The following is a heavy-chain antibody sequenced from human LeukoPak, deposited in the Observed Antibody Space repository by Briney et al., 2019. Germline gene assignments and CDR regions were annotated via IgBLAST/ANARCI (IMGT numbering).Heavy chain of an antibody. V-gene: IGHV3-48*01. CDR2: ISSSSTTI. D-gene: IGHD3-22*01. CDR3: ARDYYDNSGYYWGGY. CDR1: GFTFSSYS. Sequence: GGSLRLSCAASGFTFSSYSMNWVRQAPGKGLEWVSYISSSSTTIYYADSVKGRFTISRDNAKNSLYLQLNSLRAEDTAVYYCARDYYDNSGYYWGGYWGQGTLVTVSS. J-gene: IGHJ4*02.